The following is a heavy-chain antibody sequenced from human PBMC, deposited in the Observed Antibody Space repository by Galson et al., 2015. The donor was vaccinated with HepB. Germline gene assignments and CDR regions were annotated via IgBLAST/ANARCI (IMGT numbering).Heavy chain of an antibody. D-gene: IGHD6-13*01. V-gene: IGHV3-30*04. J-gene: IGHJ4*02. CDR3: ARGPRGIAAATLGY. CDR1: GFTFSSYA. Sequence: SLRLSCAASGFTFSSYAMHWVRQAPGKGLEWVAVISYDGSNKYYADSVKGRFTISRDNSKNTLYLQMNSLRAEDTAVYYCARGPRGIAAATLGYWGQGTLVTVSS. CDR2: ISYDGSNK.